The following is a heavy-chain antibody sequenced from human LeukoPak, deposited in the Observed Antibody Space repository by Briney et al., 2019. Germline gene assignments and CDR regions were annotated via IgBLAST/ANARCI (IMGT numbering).Heavy chain of an antibody. CDR1: GFTFSSYA. CDR2: ISYDGSNK. Sequence: GGSLRLSCAASGFTFSSYAMHWVRQAPGKGLEWVAVISYDGSNKYYADSVKGRFTISRDNSKNTLYLQMNSLRAEDTAVYYCAREDRYYYGSGSYYNTNAFDIWGQGTMVTVSS. J-gene: IGHJ3*02. D-gene: IGHD3-10*01. V-gene: IGHV3-30-3*01. CDR3: AREDRYYYGSGSYYNTNAFDI.